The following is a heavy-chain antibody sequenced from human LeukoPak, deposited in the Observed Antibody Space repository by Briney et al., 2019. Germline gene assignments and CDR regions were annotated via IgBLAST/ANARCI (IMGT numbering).Heavy chain of an antibody. J-gene: IGHJ4*02. V-gene: IGHV3-23*01. CDR2: ISSNGGTT. CDR1: GFIFNEYA. Sequence: GGSLRLSCAASGFIFNEYAMTWVRQAPGKGLQWVSAISSNGGTTDYEDSVKGRFTISRDNSKNTLYLQMNSLRAEDTAVYYCAKDPEYSSPYYFDYWGQGTLVTVSS. D-gene: IGHD6-6*01. CDR3: AKDPEYSSPYYFDY.